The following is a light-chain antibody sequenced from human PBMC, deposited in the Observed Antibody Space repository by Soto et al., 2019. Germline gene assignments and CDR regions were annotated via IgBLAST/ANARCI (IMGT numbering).Light chain of an antibody. J-gene: IGLJ1*01. CDR3: SSYTSSSTRV. V-gene: IGLV2-14*01. CDR2: DVS. CDR1: SSDVGGYNY. Sequence: QSALTQPASVSGSPRQSITISCTGTSSDVGGYNYVSWYQQHPGKAPKLMIYDVSNRPSGVSNRFSGSKSGNTASLTISGLQAEDEADYYCSSYTSSSTRVFGTGTKAPS.